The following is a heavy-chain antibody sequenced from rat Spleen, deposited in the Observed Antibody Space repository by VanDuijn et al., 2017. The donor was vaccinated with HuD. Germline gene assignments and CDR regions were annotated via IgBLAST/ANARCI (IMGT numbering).Heavy chain of an antibody. Sequence: EVQLVESGGGLVQPGRSMKLSCAASGFTFTNYYLAWVRQAPTKGLEWVATINPGAGNTYYRDSVKGRFTIYRDNAKSTLYLQMDSLRSEDTATYYCARRTTRGVMDAWGQGASVTVSS. V-gene: IGHV5-25*01. J-gene: IGHJ4*01. CDR2: INPGAGNT. CDR1: GFTFTNYY. CDR3: ARRTTRGVMDA. D-gene: IGHD1-4*01.